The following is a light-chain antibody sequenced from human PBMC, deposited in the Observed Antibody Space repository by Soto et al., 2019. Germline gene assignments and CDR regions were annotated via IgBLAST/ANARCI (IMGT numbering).Light chain of an antibody. CDR2: KAS. Sequence: DIQMPQSPSTLSASEGDRITITCRASQSISSWLAWYQQKPGKAPNLLIYKASTLESGVPSRYSGSGSGTDFTLTVSSLQPDDFATYYCEQYDCYPLTFGGGTMVE. V-gene: IGKV1-5*03. CDR3: EQYDCYPLT. CDR1: QSISSW. J-gene: IGKJ4*01.